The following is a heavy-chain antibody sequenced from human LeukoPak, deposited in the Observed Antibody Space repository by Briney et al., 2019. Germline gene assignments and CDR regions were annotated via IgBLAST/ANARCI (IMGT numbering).Heavy chain of an antibody. CDR2: IYYSGST. Sequence: SQTLSLTCTVSGGSISSGDYYWSWIRQPPGKGLECIGHIYYSGSTYYNPSLKSRVTISVDTSKNQFSLKLSSVTAADTAVYYCARGRGVPYYYDSSGYYPADYWGQGTLVTVSS. CDR3: ARGRGVPYYYDSSGYYPADY. D-gene: IGHD3-22*01. J-gene: IGHJ4*02. V-gene: IGHV4-30-4*01. CDR1: GGSISSGDYY.